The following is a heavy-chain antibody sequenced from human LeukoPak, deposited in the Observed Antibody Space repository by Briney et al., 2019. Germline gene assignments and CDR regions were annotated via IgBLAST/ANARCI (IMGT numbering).Heavy chain of an antibody. CDR1: GFTFSSYS. CDR3: ARVGDRLSPTEYFQH. CDR2: ISSSSSSYI. V-gene: IGHV3-21*01. J-gene: IGHJ1*01. Sequence: GGSLRLSCAASGFTFSSYSMNWVRQAPGKGLEWVSSISSSSSSYIYYADSVKGRFTISRDNAKNSLYLQMNSLRAEDTAVYYCARVGDRLSPTEYFQHWGQGTLVTVSS. D-gene: IGHD3-10*01.